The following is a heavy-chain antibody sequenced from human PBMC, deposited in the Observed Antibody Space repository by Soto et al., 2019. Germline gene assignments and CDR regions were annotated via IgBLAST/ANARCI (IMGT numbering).Heavy chain of an antibody. CDR3: ARDHSSGWYSNYYYYGMDV. CDR1: GFTFSSYE. D-gene: IGHD6-19*01. Sequence: EVQLVESGGGLVQPGGSLRLSCAASGFTFSSYEMNWVRQAPGKGLEWVSYISSSGSTIYYADSVKGRFTISRDNAKNSLYLQMNSLRAEDTAVYYCARDHSSGWYSNYYYYGMDVWGQGTTVTVSS. CDR2: ISSSGSTI. V-gene: IGHV3-48*03. J-gene: IGHJ6*02.